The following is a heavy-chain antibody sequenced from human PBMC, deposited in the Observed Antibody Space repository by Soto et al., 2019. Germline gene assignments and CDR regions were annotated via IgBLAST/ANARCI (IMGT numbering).Heavy chain of an antibody. D-gene: IGHD1-26*01. CDR2: INPSGGST. CDR3: ARGLFRRKNSGSYKPPYFQH. Sequence: GASVKVSCKASGYTFTSYYMHWVRQAPGQGLEWMGIINPSGGSTSYAQKFQGRVTMTRDTSTSTVYMELSSLRSEDTAVYYCARGLFRRKNSGSYKPPYFQHWGQGTLVTVSS. J-gene: IGHJ1*01. V-gene: IGHV1-46*01. CDR1: GYTFTSYY.